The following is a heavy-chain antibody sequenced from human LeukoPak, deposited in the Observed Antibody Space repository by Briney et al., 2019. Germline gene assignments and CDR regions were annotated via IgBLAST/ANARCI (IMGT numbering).Heavy chain of an antibody. CDR3: ATRPSSGWYLLVY. J-gene: IGHJ4*02. Sequence: SVKVSCKASGGTFSSYAISWVRQAPGQGLEWMGGIIPIFGTANYAQKFQGRVTITADESTSTAYMELSSLRSEDTAVYYCATRPSSGWYLLVYWGQGTLVTVSS. V-gene: IGHV1-69*13. CDR1: GGTFSSYA. D-gene: IGHD6-19*01. CDR2: IIPIFGTA.